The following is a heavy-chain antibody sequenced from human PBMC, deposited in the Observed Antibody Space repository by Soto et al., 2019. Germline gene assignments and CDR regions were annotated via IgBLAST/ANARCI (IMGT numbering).Heavy chain of an antibody. CDR3: ARDNTARYYGSGSYYYYYYMDV. D-gene: IGHD3-10*01. Sequence: GGSLRLSCAASGFTFSSYWMRWVRQAPGKGLEWVANIKQDGSEKYYVDSVKGRFTISRDNAKNSLYLQMNSLRAEDTAVYYCARDNTARYYGSGSYYYYYYMDVWGKGTTVTVSS. J-gene: IGHJ6*03. CDR1: GFTFSSYW. CDR2: IKQDGSEK. V-gene: IGHV3-7*01.